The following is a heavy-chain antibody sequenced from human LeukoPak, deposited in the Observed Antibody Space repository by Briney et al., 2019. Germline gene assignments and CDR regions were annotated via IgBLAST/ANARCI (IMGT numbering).Heavy chain of an antibody. V-gene: IGHV3-74*01. Sequence: PGGSLRLSCVVSGFTFTNYWMQWVRQVPGKGLVWVARMNSDGTSIIHADSAKGRFTISRDNAENTLYLQMNSLRPEDTALYYCARSQSGVFDVWGQGTMVIVSS. D-gene: IGHD2-15*01. CDR2: MNSDGTSI. CDR3: ARSQSGVFDV. CDR1: GFTFTNYW. J-gene: IGHJ3*01.